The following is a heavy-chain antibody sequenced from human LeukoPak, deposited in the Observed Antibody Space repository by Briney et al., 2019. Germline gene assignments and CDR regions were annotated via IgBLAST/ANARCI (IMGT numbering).Heavy chain of an antibody. J-gene: IGHJ5*02. CDR3: ASSHGYSGYDLWFDP. Sequence: ASMKVSCKASGGTFSSYAISWVRQAPGQGLEWMGGIIPIFGTANYAQKFQGRVTITTDESTSTAYMELSSLRSEDTAVYYCASSHGYSGYDLWFDPWGQGTLVTVSS. V-gene: IGHV1-69*05. D-gene: IGHD5-12*01. CDR1: GGTFSSYA. CDR2: IIPIFGTA.